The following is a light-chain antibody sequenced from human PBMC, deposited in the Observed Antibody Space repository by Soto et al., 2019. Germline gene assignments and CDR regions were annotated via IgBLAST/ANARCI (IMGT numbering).Light chain of an antibody. Sequence: EMVVTQSPATLSVSPGERATLYCRASQDVSSNLAWYQQKPGQAPSLLIYGASTRATGTPARFSGSGSGTEFTLTISSLQSEDYAVYFCQQYIRWPLTFGGGTKVEIK. V-gene: IGKV3-15*01. J-gene: IGKJ4*01. CDR3: QQYIRWPLT. CDR2: GAS. CDR1: QDVSSN.